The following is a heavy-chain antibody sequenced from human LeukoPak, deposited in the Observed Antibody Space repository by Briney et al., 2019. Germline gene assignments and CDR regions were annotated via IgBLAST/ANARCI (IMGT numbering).Heavy chain of an antibody. V-gene: IGHV4-59*01. J-gene: IGHJ4*02. CDR2: TYSIGST. CDR1: GGSISSYY. CDR3: AALNIATRPWCFDY. D-gene: IGHD6-6*01. Sequence: PSETLSLTCTVSGGSISSYYWSWIRQPPGKGLEWIGYTYSIGSTNYNPSLKSRVTISVDTSKNQFSLKLSSVTAADTAVYYCAALNIATRPWCFDYWGQGTLVTVSS.